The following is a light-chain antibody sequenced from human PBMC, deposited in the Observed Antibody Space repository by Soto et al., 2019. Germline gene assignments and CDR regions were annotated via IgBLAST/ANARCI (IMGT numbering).Light chain of an antibody. Sequence: DIQMTQSPSTLSASVGDRVTITCRASQSISSWLAWYQQKPGKAPKLLIYDASSLESGVPSRFSGSGSGTEFTLTICSLQPDDFATYYCQQYNSYSPAWTFGQGTKVEIK. J-gene: IGKJ1*01. CDR2: DAS. CDR1: QSISSW. V-gene: IGKV1-5*01. CDR3: QQYNSYSPAWT.